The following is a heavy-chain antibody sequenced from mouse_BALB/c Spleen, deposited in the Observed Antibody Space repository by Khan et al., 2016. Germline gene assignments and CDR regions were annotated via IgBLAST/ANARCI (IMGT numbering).Heavy chain of an antibody. Sequence: QVQLKESGPGLVAPSQSLSITCTVSGFSITGFAVNWVRQPPGKGLEWLGVIWGAGSTDYASALKSRLSISKDDSKSQVFLKMNSLQTDDTARDYCASYYDYDGGFAYWGQGTLVTVSA. CDR1: GFSITGFA. CDR3: ASYYDYDGGFAY. CDR2: IWGAGST. D-gene: IGHD2-4*01. J-gene: IGHJ3*01. V-gene: IGHV2-6-7*01.